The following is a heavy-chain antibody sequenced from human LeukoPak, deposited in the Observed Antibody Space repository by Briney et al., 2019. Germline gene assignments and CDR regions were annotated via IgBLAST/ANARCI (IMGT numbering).Heavy chain of an antibody. CDR1: GFTFSSYS. CDR3: ARDLGGYCSGGTCSSY. D-gene: IGHD2-15*01. Sequence: GGSLRLSCAASGFTFSSYSMNWVRQAPGKGLEWVSSISSSSYIYYADSVKGRFTISRDNAKNSLYLQINSLRAEDTAVYYCARDLGGYCSGGTCSSYWGQGTLVIVSS. J-gene: IGHJ4*02. V-gene: IGHV3-21*01. CDR2: ISSSSYI.